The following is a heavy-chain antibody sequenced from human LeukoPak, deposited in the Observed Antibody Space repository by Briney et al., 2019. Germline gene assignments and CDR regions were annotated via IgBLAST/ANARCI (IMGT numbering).Heavy chain of an antibody. CDR3: AKDPLYDSSGYYLEY. CDR1: GFTFSSYG. D-gene: IGHD3-22*01. Sequence: GGSLRLSCAASGFTFSSYGMSWVRQAPGKGLEWVSAISGSGGSTYYADSVKGRFTISRDNAKNSLYLQMNSLRAEDTAVYYCAKDPLYDSSGYYLEYWGQGTLVTVSS. CDR2: ISGSGGST. V-gene: IGHV3-23*01. J-gene: IGHJ4*02.